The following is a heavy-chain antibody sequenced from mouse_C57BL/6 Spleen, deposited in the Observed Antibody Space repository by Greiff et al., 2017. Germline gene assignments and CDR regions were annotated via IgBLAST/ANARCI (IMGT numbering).Heavy chain of an antibody. CDR2: ISSGGDYI. CDR1: GFTFSSYA. Sequence: EVKLVESGEGLVKPGGSLKLSCAASGFTFSSYAMSWVRQTPEKRLEWVAYISSGGDYIYYADTVKGRFTISRDNARNTLYLQMSSLKSEDTAMYYCTRGGSKSFYYAMDYWGQGTSVTVSS. CDR3: TRGGSKSFYYAMDY. V-gene: IGHV5-9-1*02. D-gene: IGHD1-1*01. J-gene: IGHJ4*01.